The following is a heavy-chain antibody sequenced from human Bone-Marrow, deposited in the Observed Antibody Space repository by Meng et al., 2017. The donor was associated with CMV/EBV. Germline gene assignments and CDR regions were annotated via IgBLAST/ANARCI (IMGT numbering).Heavy chain of an antibody. CDR2: INPNSGGT. CDR3: ATTASLTIFGVVMILGGPYGMVV. J-gene: IGHJ6*01. V-gene: IGHV1-2*02. Sequence: ASVKVSCKASGYTFTGYYMHWVRQAPGQGLEWMGWINPNSGGTNYAQKFQGRVTMTRDTSISTAYMELSRLRSEDTAVYYCATTASLTIFGVVMILGGPYGMVVWGQGPTVTFYS. D-gene: IGHD3-3*01. CDR1: GYTFTGYY.